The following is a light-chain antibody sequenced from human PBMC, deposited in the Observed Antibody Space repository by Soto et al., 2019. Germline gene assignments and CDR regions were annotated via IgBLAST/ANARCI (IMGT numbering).Light chain of an antibody. CDR3: AVWDDSLDGLV. CDR1: SSDTGKYT. V-gene: IGLV1-44*01. CDR2: GNN. J-gene: IGLJ1*01. Sequence: QSVLTQPPSASGTPGQRVTISCSGSSSDTGKYTVNWYQHLPGTAPKLLIYGNNQRPSGVPDRFSGSKSGTSGSLAISGLQSEDEADYYCAVWDDSLDGLVFGTGTKVTVL.